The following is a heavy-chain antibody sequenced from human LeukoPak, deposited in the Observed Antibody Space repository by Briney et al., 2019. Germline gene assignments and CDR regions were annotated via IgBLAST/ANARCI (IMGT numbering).Heavy chain of an antibody. J-gene: IGHJ1*01. V-gene: IGHV1-69*05. CDR2: IIPIFGTA. D-gene: IGHD4-17*01. Sequence: ASVKVSRKASGGTFSSYAISWVRQAPGQGLEWMGRIIPIFGTANYAQKFQGRVTITTDESTSTAYMELSSLRSEDTAVYYCAGRGHDYGDYVYFQHWGQGTLVTVSS. CDR1: GGTFSSYA. CDR3: AGRGHDYGDYVYFQH.